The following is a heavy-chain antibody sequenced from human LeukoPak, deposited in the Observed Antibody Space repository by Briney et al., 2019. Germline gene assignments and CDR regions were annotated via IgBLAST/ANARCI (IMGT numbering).Heavy chain of an antibody. V-gene: IGHV1-69*13. CDR2: IIPIFGTA. J-gene: IGHJ6*02. D-gene: IGHD3-16*01. Sequence: SVKVSCKASGNSISNYAVSWVRQAPGQGFEWMGGIIPIFGTADYAQKFQGRVTITADQSTSTTYMALSSLESEDTATYYCTTRACHAGGCSSSFYYYYGLHFWGQGTTVSVSS. CDR1: GNSISNYA. CDR3: TTRACHAGGCSSSFYYYYGLHF.